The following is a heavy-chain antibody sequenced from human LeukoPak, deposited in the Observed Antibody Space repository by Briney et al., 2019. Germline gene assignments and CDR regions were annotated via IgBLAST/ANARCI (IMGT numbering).Heavy chain of an antibody. V-gene: IGHV3-7*01. D-gene: IGHD3-3*01. Sequence: PGGSLRLSCEASGFTFSSYAMSWVRQAPGKGLEWVANIKQDGSEKYYVDSVKGRFTISRDNAKNSLYLQMNSLRAEDTAVYYCARDGRPYYDFWSGYYDSSYYYGMDVWGQGTTVTVSS. CDR2: IKQDGSEK. J-gene: IGHJ6*02. CDR1: GFTFSSYA. CDR3: ARDGRPYYDFWSGYYDSSYYYGMDV.